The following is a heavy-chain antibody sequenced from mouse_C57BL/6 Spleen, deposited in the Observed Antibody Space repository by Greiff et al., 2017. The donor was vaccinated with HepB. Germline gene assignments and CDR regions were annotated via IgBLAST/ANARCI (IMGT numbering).Heavy chain of an antibody. CDR2: IYPGSGNT. CDR1: GYSFTSYY. J-gene: IGHJ3*01. Sequence: VQLQQSGPELVKPGASVKISCKASGYSFTSYYIHWVKQRPGQGLEWIGWIYPGSGNTKYNEKFKGKATLTADTSSSTAYMQLSSLTSEDSAVYYCARGGDGPFAYWGQGTLVTVSA. V-gene: IGHV1-66*01. CDR3: ARGGDGPFAY. D-gene: IGHD2-3*01.